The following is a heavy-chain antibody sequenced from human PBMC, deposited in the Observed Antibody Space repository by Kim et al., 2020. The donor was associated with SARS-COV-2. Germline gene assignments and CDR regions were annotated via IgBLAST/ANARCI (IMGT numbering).Heavy chain of an antibody. CDR3: ARGREQLVGVGYFDY. J-gene: IGHJ4*02. D-gene: IGHD6-6*01. Sequence: PSLESRITISVDTSKKQFSLKLSSVTAADTAVYYCARGREQLVGVGYFDYWGQGTLVTVSS. V-gene: IGHV4-39*01.